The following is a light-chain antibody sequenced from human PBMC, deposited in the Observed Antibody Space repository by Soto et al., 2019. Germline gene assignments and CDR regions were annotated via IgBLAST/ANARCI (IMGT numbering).Light chain of an antibody. CDR3: QQSYSTPRT. Sequence: ESVLTQSPATLSLSPGERATLSCRASQSVSSSLAWYQQKPGQAPRLLIYDASNRASGIPARFSGSGSGTDFTLTISGLEPEDFATYYCQQSYSTPRTFGQGTKVEIK. CDR1: QSVSSS. V-gene: IGKV3-11*01. CDR2: DAS. J-gene: IGKJ1*01.